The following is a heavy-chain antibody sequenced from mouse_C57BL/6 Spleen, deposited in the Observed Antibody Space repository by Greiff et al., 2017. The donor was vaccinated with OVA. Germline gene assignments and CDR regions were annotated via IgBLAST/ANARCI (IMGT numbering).Heavy chain of an antibody. CDR3: ARSYYYSNYFDY. D-gene: IGHD2-5*01. Sequence: VQLQQPGAELVKPGASVKMSCKASGYTFTSYWITWVKQRPGQGLEWIGDIYPGSGSTNYNEKFKSKATLTVDTSSSTAYMQLSSLTSEDSAVYYCARSYYYSNYFDYWGQGTTLTVSS. V-gene: IGHV1-55*01. CDR2: IYPGSGST. CDR1: GYTFTSYW. J-gene: IGHJ2*01.